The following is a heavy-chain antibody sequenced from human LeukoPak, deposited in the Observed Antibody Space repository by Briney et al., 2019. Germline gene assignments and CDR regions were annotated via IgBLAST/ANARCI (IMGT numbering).Heavy chain of an antibody. V-gene: IGHV1-24*01. CDR1: GYILTELS. D-gene: IGHD3-22*01. CDR2: FDLEDVET. Sequence: GLVKVSFKVSGYILTELSMHWVSQARGKGLEWMGGFDLEDVETIYEQKFQGRVTMTEDTSTDTAYMELTSLRSDDTAVYCCATAAPFDDGSGYYNPDYWGQGTLVTVSS. CDR3: ATAAPFDDGSGYYNPDY. J-gene: IGHJ4*02.